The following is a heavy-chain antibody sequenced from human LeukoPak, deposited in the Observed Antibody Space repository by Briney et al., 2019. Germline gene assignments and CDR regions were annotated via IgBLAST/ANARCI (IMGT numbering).Heavy chain of an antibody. CDR1: SGSISSYY. Sequence: SETLSLTCTVSSGSISSYYWSWIRQPPGKGLEWIGYIYTSGSTNYNPSLKSRVTISVDTSKNQFSLKLSSVTAADTAVYYCARLGHYDILTGFSNWFDPWGQGTLVTVSS. CDR2: IYTSGST. CDR3: ARLGHYDILTGFSNWFDP. V-gene: IGHV4-4*09. J-gene: IGHJ5*02. D-gene: IGHD3-9*01.